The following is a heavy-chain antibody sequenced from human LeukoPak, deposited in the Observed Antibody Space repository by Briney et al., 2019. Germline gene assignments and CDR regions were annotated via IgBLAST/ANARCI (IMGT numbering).Heavy chain of an antibody. J-gene: IGHJ5*02. CDR2: IYYSGST. Sequence: SETLSLTCTVSGGSISSYYWSWIRQPPGKGLEWIGYIYYSGSTNYNPSLKSRVTISVDTSKNQFSLKLSSVTAADTAVYYCARALYDSSGYYQPPNWFDPWGQGTLVTVSS. CDR3: ARALYDSSGYYQPPNWFDP. V-gene: IGHV4-59*01. CDR1: GGSISSYY. D-gene: IGHD3-22*01.